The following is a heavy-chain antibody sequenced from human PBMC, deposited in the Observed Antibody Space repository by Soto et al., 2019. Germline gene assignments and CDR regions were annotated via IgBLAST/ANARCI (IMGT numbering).Heavy chain of an antibody. D-gene: IGHD1-20*01. CDR1: GFTFSSYS. V-gene: IGHV3-48*02. J-gene: IGHJ6*02. Sequence: EVQLVESGGGLVQPGGSLRLSCAASGFTFSSYSMNWVRQAPGKGLEWVSYISSSSSTIYYADSVKGRLTISRDNAKNSVYLQMTSLRDEGTAVYYCVSMYNYLLNYYYSGMDVWGRGTKVTVSS. CDR3: VSMYNYLLNYYYSGMDV. CDR2: ISSSSSTI.